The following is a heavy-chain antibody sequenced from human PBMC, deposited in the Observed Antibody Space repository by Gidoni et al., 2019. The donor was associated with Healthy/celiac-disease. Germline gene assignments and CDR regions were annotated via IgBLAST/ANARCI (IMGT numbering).Heavy chain of an antibody. CDR1: GGSFSGYY. CDR2: INHSGST. J-gene: IGHJ4*02. Sequence: QVQLQQWGAGLLKPSETLSLTCAVYGGSFSGYYWSWIRQPPGKGLEWIGEINHSGSTNYNPSLKSRVTISVDTSKNQFSLKLSSVTAADTAVYYCARGNGGLFDYWGQGTLVTVSS. V-gene: IGHV4-34*01. CDR3: ARGNGGLFDY. D-gene: IGHD4-17*01.